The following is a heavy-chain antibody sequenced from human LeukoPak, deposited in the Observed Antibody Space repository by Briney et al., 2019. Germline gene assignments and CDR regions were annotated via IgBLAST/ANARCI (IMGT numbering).Heavy chain of an antibody. J-gene: IGHJ6*04. CDR2: ISYDGSNK. CDR1: GFTFSRYG. CDR3: AELGITMIGGV. V-gene: IGHV3-30*04. Sequence: GGCLRLSCAASGFTFSRYGMHWVRQAPGKGLEWVTAISYDGSNKYYADSVKGRFTISRDNSKNTLYVQMNSLRAEDTAVYYCAELGITMIGGVWGKGTTVTVSS. D-gene: IGHD3-10*02.